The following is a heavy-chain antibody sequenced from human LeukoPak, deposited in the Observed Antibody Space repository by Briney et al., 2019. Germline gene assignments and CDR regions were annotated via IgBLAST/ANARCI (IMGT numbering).Heavy chain of an antibody. CDR2: ISSSSSYI. CDR1: GFTFSSYS. D-gene: IGHD6-13*01. CDR3: ARAVMAAADYYYYYMDV. J-gene: IGHJ6*03. V-gene: IGHV3-21*01. Sequence: PGGSLRLSCAASGFTFSSYSMNWVRQAPGKGLEWVSSISSSSSYIYYADSVKGRFTISRDNAKNSLYLQMNSLRAEDTAVYYCARAVMAAADYYYYYMDVWGKGTTVTVSS.